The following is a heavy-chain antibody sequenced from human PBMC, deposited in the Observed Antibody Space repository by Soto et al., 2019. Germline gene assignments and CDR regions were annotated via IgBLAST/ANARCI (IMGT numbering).Heavy chain of an antibody. CDR3: AKDAVYGDGLWLAAN. D-gene: IGHD2-21*02. V-gene: IGHV3-23*01. Sequence: EVQLLESGGGLVQPGESLRLSCAASGFTFSKYAMMWVRQSPGTGKEWVAGMNGSGGDIRYAVSVKGRFTISKDNSKNTLYLQMNSLRVEDTAMYYCAKDAVYGDGLWLAANWGQGTLVTVSS. J-gene: IGHJ4*02. CDR2: MNGSGGDI. CDR1: GFTFSKYA.